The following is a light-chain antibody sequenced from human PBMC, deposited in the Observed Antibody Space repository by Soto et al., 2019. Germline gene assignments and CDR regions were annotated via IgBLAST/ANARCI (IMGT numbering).Light chain of an antibody. V-gene: IGKV1-16*01. CDR2: AAT. CDR3: QHYQRYPPS. J-gene: IGKJ4*01. Sequence: DIQMTQSPSSLSASVGDRVTITCRASHPININLVWFQQKPGKAPKSRIYAATNLQSGVPSRFSDSGGGTDFSLTISSLQPEDVATYYCQHYQRYPPSFGGGTKLEIK. CDR1: HPININ.